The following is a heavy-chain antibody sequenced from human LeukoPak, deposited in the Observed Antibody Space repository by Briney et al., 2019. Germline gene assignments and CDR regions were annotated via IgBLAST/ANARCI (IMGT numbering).Heavy chain of an antibody. J-gene: IGHJ3*02. CDR1: GFTFSNYG. Sequence: GGSLRLSCAASGFTFSNYGMNWVRQAPGKGLEWVSSISGSGVGTYYADSAKGRFTISRDNSWNTLYLQMSSLRAEDTAVYYCAKDQVISGSEASDIWGQGTMVTVSS. D-gene: IGHD2-21*01. V-gene: IGHV3-23*01. CDR2: ISGSGVGT. CDR3: AKDQVISGSEASDI.